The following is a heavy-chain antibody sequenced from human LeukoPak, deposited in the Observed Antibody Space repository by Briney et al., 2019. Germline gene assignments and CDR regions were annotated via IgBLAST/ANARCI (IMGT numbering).Heavy chain of an antibody. Sequence: PSETLSLTCTVSGGSISSYYWSWIRQPPGKGLEWIGYIYYSGSTNYNPSLKSRVTISVDTSKNQFSLKLSFVTAADTAVYYCALYDSSGYYFDPWGQGTLVTVSS. CDR2: IYYSGST. J-gene: IGHJ4*02. V-gene: IGHV4-59*01. D-gene: IGHD3-22*01. CDR1: GGSISSYY. CDR3: ALYDSSGYYFDP.